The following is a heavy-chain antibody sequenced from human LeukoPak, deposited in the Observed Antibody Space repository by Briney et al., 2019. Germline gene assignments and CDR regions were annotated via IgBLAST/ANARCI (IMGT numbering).Heavy chain of an antibody. CDR2: FDPEDGET. CDR1: EYTFTGYY. CDR3: ATGSRAVTTSWFDP. J-gene: IGHJ5*02. V-gene: IGHV1-24*01. Sequence: ASVKVSCKASEYTFTGYYMHWVRQAPGKGLEWMGGFDPEDGETIYAQKFQGRVTMTEDTSTDTAYMELSSLRSEDTAVYYCATGSRAVTTSWFDPWGQGTLVTVSS. D-gene: IGHD4-17*01.